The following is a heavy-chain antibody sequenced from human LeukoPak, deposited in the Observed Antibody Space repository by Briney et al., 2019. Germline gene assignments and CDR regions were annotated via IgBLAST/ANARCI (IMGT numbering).Heavy chain of an antibody. CDR1: GYTFTGYY. V-gene: IGHV1-2*02. CDR2: INPNSGVT. D-gene: IGHD3-10*01. J-gene: IGHJ5*02. Sequence: ASVKVSCKSSGYTFTGYYMHWVRQAPGQGLEWMGWINPNSGVTDFAQKFQGRVTMTRDTSISTAYMELSRLTSDDTAVYYCARGGSGNYYRVGGDNWFDPWGQGTLVTVSS. CDR3: ARGGSGNYYRVGGDNWFDP.